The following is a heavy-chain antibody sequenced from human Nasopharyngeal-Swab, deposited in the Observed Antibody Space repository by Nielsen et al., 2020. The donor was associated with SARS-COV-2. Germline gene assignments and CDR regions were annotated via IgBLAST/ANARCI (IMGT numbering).Heavy chain of an antibody. V-gene: IGHV3-23*01. J-gene: IGHJ4*02. CDR3: ARPMHYYDTSGWDS. CDR2: IRGSSVDT. D-gene: IGHD3-22*01. Sequence: GGSLRLSCAASGFTFSIHTMSWVRQAPGKGLEWVSAIRGSSVDTYYADSVKGRFTISRDNSRNTLYLQMNSLRADDTAVYYCARPMHYYDTSGWDSWGQGTLVTVSS. CDR1: GFTFSIHT.